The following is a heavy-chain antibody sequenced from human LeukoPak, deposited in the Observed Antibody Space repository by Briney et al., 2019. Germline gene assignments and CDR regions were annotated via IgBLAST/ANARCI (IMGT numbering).Heavy chain of an antibody. Sequence: ASVKVSCKASGYTFTSYGISWVRQAPGQGPEWMGWISAYNGNTNYAQKLQGRVTMTTDTSTSTAYMELRSLRSDDTAVYYCARVWGIQLWLGNWFDPWGQGTLVTVSS. CDR1: GYTFTSYG. CDR2: ISAYNGNT. D-gene: IGHD5-18*01. CDR3: ARVWGIQLWLGNWFDP. V-gene: IGHV1-18*01. J-gene: IGHJ5*02.